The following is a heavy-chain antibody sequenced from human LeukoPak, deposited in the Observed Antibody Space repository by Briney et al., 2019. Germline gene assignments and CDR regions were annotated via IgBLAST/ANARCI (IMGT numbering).Heavy chain of an antibody. Sequence: LPGGSLRLSCAASGFTFSSYWMSWVRQAPGKGLEWVANIKQDGSEKYYVDSVKGRFTISRDNAKNSLYLQMNSLRAEDTAVYYCARDTEGIMITFGGVIATHAFDIWGQGTMVTISS. D-gene: IGHD3-16*02. CDR1: GFTFSSYW. J-gene: IGHJ3*02. V-gene: IGHV3-7*01. CDR3: ARDTEGIMITFGGVIATHAFDI. CDR2: IKQDGSEK.